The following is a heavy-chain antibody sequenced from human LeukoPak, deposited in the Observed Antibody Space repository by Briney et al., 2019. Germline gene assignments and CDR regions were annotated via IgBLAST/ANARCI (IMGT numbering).Heavy chain of an antibody. J-gene: IGHJ4*02. CDR3: ARRALGHSYVAYYFDY. V-gene: IGHV5-51*01. CDR1: GYSFTNYW. Sequence: GESLKISCTGSGYSFTNYWIVWVRQMPGKGLEWVGIIYPGDSDTRYSPSFQGQVTISADNSISTAYLQWRLKASDSAMYYCARRALGHSYVAYYFDYWGQGTLVTVSS. CDR2: IYPGDSDT. D-gene: IGHD5-18*01.